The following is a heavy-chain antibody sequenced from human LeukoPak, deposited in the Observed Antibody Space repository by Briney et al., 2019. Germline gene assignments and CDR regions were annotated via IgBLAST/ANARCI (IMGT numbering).Heavy chain of an antibody. CDR1: GFTFSTYA. J-gene: IGHJ4*02. CDR2: ISGSGGNT. Sequence: GGSLRLSCAASGFTFSTYALSWVRQAPGKALEWVSTISGSGGNTYYADSVKGRFTISRDNSKNTLNLQMDSLRAEDTAVYYCEKRKLGYSSGWYGEFDYWGQGTLVTVSS. V-gene: IGHV3-23*01. CDR3: EKRKLGYSSGWYGEFDY. D-gene: IGHD6-19*01.